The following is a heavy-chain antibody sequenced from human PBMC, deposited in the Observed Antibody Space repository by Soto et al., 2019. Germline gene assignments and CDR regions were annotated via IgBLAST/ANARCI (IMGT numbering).Heavy chain of an antibody. D-gene: IGHD6-19*01. CDR3: ARESIAGADY. Sequence: EVQLVESGGGLVKPGGSLRLSCAASGFTFSSYSMNWVRQAPGKGLEWVSSISSSSSYIYYADSVKGRFTISRDNAKNSLYLQMNSLRADDTAVYYCARESIAGADYWGQGTLVTVSS. J-gene: IGHJ4*02. V-gene: IGHV3-21*01. CDR2: ISSSSSYI. CDR1: GFTFSSYS.